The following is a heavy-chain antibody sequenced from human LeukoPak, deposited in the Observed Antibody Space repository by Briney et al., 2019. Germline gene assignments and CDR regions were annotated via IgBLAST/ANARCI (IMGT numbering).Heavy chain of an antibody. CDR2: ISSSSSYI. Sequence: MSGGSLRLSCAASGFTFSSYSMNWVRQAPGRGLEWVSSISSSSSYIYYADSVKGRFTISRDNAKNTLYLQMNSLRAEDTAVYYCARIRSTRSGFPDYWGQGTLVTVSS. CDR1: GFTFSSYS. J-gene: IGHJ4*02. CDR3: ARIRSTRSGFPDY. V-gene: IGHV3-21*01. D-gene: IGHD6-25*01.